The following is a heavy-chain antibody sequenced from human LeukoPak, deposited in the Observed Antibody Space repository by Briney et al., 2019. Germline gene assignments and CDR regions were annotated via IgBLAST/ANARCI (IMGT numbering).Heavy chain of an antibody. CDR3: AKPLHLSMVRSYFDY. CDR1: GFTFSSYA. V-gene: IGHV3-23*01. Sequence: GGSLRHSCAASGFTFSSYAMSWVRQAPGKGLEWVSAISGSGGSTYYADSVKGRFTISRDNSKNTLYLQMNSLRAEDTAVYYCAKPLHLSMVRSYFDYWGQGTLVTVSS. J-gene: IGHJ4*02. D-gene: IGHD3-10*01. CDR2: ISGSGGST.